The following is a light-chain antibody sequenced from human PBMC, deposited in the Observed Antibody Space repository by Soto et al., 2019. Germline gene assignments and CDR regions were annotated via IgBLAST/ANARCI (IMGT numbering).Light chain of an antibody. V-gene: IGKV3-20*01. Sequence: DIVLTQSPCTLSLSPGERATLTCRASQSVRNSLLAWYQQKPGQPPRLLIYDASTRATATPERFSGSGSGTDFTLTISRLEPEDFAVYYCHQYDTIVQTFGQGTKVDIK. CDR1: QSVRNSL. CDR2: DAS. CDR3: HQYDTIVQT. J-gene: IGKJ1*01.